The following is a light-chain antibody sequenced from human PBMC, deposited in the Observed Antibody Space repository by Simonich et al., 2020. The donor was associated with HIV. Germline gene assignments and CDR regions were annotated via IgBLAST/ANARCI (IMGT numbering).Light chain of an antibody. CDR3: QQYNSYSPGYT. J-gene: IGKJ2*01. Sequence: DIQLTQSPSTLSASVGDRVTITCRPSQSISSWLAWYQQKPGKAPKLLLYKTSSVESWVPSRFSGSGSGTEFTLTISSLQPDDSATYYCQQYNSYSPGYTFGQGTKLEIK. CDR1: QSISSW. V-gene: IGKV1-5*03. CDR2: KTS.